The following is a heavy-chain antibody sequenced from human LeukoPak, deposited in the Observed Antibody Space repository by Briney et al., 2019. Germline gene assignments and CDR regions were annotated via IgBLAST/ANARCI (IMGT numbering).Heavy chain of an antibody. CDR1: GGSISGYF. CDR2: VYYTGNT. Sequence: SETMSLTCTVSGGSISGYFWNWIRQAPGKGLEWIGFVYYTGNTNNNPSLKSRVTMSVDTSKNHFSLKLSPVTAADTAVYFCARAGSWHNANFDYWGQGILVTVSS. V-gene: IGHV4-59*01. J-gene: IGHJ4*02. CDR3: ARAGSWHNANFDY. D-gene: IGHD6-13*01.